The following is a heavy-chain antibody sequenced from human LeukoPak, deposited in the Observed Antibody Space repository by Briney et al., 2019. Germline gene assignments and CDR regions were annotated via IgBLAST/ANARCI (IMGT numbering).Heavy chain of an antibody. D-gene: IGHD2-2*01. CDR2: MSPVSGIG. Sequence: GASVKVSCKASGYIFSSYGISWVRQAPGQGLEWMGWMSPVSGIGGSAQRFQGRVTLTRDTSISTAYMEVSNLRSDDTAFYYCARAPMGTAALYWGQGTLVTVSS. V-gene: IGHV1-8*02. CDR1: GYIFSSYG. J-gene: IGHJ4*02. CDR3: ARAPMGTAALY.